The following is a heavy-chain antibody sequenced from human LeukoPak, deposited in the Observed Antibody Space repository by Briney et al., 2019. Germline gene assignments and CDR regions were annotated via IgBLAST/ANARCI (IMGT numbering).Heavy chain of an antibody. Sequence: ASETLSLTCTVSGGSISSSSYYWSWIRQPPGKGLEWIGYIYYSGSTNYNPSLKSRVTISLDTSKNQFSLKLSSVTAADTAMYYCASSRYTGSYSTIDFWGQGTLVTVSS. J-gene: IGHJ4*02. CDR3: ASSRYTGSYSTIDF. D-gene: IGHD1-26*01. CDR2: IYYSGST. V-gene: IGHV4-61*01. CDR1: GGSISSSSYY.